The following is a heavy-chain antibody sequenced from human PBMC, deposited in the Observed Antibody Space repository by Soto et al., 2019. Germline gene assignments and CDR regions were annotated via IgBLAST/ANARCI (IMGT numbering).Heavy chain of an antibody. J-gene: IGHJ3*02. CDR3: ARVRPYDYFWGSYRPFIAFDI. Sequence: ASVRVSCKASGYTFTSYGISWVRQAPGQGLEWMGWISAYNGSTNYAQRHQGRVTMTTDTATSTAYKELRSLRSVDTAAYYCARVRPYDYFWGSYRPFIAFDIWGQGTMVTVSS. V-gene: IGHV1-18*04. D-gene: IGHD3-16*02. CDR2: ISAYNGST. CDR1: GYTFTSYG.